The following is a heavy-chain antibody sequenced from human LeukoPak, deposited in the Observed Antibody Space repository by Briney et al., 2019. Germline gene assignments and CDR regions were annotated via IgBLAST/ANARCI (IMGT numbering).Heavy chain of an antibody. CDR1: GFTFSSYS. V-gene: IGHV3-21*01. CDR2: ISSSSSYI. Sequence: GGSLRLSCAASGFTFSSYSMNWVRLAPGKGLEWVSSISSSSSYIYYADSVKGRFTISRDNAKNSLYLQMNSLRAEDTAVYYCARESFLGEFSYFDYWGQGTLVTVSS. D-gene: IGHD3-10*01. CDR3: ARESFLGEFSYFDY. J-gene: IGHJ4*02.